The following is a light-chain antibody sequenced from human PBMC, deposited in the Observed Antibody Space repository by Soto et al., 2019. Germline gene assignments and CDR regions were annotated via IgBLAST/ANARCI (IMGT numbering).Light chain of an antibody. V-gene: IGKV3-15*01. J-gene: IGKJ1*01. Sequence: EIVMTQSPATLCVSPGARATLSCRASQSVSSNLAWYQQKSGQAPRLLIYGASTRATGIPARFSGSGSGTEFTLTISSLQSEDFAVYFCQQFNNWPQTFGQGTKVDIK. CDR2: GAS. CDR1: QSVSSN. CDR3: QQFNNWPQT.